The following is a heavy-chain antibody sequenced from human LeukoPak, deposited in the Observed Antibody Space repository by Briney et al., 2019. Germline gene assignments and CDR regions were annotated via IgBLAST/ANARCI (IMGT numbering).Heavy chain of an antibody. CDR3: AKAHSSGWTTRYFDC. CDR1: GITFSSYA. V-gene: IGHV3-23*01. J-gene: IGHJ4*02. CDR2: IDYGSGGS. Sequence: GGSLRLSCAASGITFSSYAMGWVRQAPGKGLEWVSLIDYGSGGSHDADSVKGRFTISRDNSKNTLYLQMNSLRAEDTAIYYCAKAHSSGWTTRYFDCWGQGALVTVSS. D-gene: IGHD6-19*01.